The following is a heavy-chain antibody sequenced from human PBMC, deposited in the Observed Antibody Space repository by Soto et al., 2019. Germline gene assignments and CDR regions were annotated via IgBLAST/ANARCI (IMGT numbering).Heavy chain of an antibody. CDR2: INPSGGST. D-gene: IGHD2-2*01. V-gene: IGHV1-46*01. CDR3: ACVQPRVPAAGTTYFDY. J-gene: IGHJ4*02. CDR1: GYTFTSYS. Sequence: ASVKVSCKASGYTFTSYSMHWVRQAPGQRLEWMGIINPSGGSTIYAQKFQGRVTMSRDTSTSTVYMELSSLRSEDTAVYYCACVQPRVPAAGTTYFDYLGQGTLGAASS.